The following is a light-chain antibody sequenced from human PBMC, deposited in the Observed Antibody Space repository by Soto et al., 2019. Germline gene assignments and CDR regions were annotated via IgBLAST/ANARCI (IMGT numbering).Light chain of an antibody. CDR1: QSISNW. Sequence: DIQMTQSPSTLSASVGDRVTITCRATQSISNWLAWHQQKPGNAPKLLIYTASSLPSGVPSRFSGSGSGTEFTLTISSMKPDDFATYYCQQYNSYRAFGQGTKVDIK. J-gene: IGKJ1*01. CDR2: TAS. V-gene: IGKV1-5*03. CDR3: QQYNSYRA.